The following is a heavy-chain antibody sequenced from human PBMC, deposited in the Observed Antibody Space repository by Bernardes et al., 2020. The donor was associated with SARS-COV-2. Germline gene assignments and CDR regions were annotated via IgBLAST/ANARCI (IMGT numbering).Heavy chain of an antibody. V-gene: IGHV3-23*01. CDR1: GVTFSNYA. CDR2: ISGSGATT. D-gene: IGHD6-19*01. CDR3: AKGHSTSGWYNWFDP. Sequence: GGYLRLSCVDSGVTFSNYAMNWVRQAPGKVLEWVSTISGSGATTYYADSVKGRFTISRDNSKNTLNLQMNSLRDGDTALYYCAKGHSTSGWYNWFDPWSQGTLVTVSS. J-gene: IGHJ5*02.